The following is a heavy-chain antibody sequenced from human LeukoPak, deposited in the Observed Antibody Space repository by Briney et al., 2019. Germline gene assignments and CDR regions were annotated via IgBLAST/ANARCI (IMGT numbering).Heavy chain of an antibody. CDR1: GGSISSYY. V-gene: IGHV4-4*07. CDR3: ARVGAIAAAGAVDY. J-gene: IGHJ4*02. CDR2: IYTSGST. Sequence: SETLSLTCTVSGGSISSYYWSWIRQPAGKGLEWIGRIYTSGSTNYNPSLKSRVTMSVDTSKNQFSLKLSSVTAADTAVYYCARVGAIAAAGAVDYWGQGTLVTVSS. D-gene: IGHD6-13*01.